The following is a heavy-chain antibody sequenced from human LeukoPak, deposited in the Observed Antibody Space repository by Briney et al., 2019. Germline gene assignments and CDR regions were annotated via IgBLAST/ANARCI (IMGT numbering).Heavy chain of an antibody. J-gene: IGHJ3*02. CDR3: ARENSGYEDDFDI. D-gene: IGHD5-12*01. CDR2: INANSGGT. V-gene: IGHV1-2*02. CDR1: GYTVTGYD. Sequence: GSSGDVSCNASGYTVTGYDMHWGRQAPGQGLEWRGGINANSGGTNYAQTFKGRVTMTRDKSISTAYMELSRLRSDDTAVYYCARENSGYEDDFDIWGQGTMVTVSS.